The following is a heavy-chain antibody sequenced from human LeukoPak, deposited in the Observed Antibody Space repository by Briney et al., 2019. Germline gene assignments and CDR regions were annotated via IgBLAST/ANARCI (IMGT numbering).Heavy chain of an antibody. CDR1: GYTFTGYY. J-gene: IGHJ4*02. V-gene: IGHV1-2*02. D-gene: IGHD3-10*01. Sequence: ASVKVSCKASGYTFTGYYMHWVRQAPGQGLEWMGWINPNSGGTNYAQKFQGRVTMTRDTSISTAYMELSRLRSEDTAVYYCARDPGVWFGELLPSDYWGQGTLVTVSS. CDR2: INPNSGGT. CDR3: ARDPGVWFGELLPSDY.